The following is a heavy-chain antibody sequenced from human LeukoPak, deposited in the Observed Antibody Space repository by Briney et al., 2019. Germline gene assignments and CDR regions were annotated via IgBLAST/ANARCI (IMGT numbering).Heavy chain of an antibody. CDR3: ARWGPEPPYTPKYFYY. CDR1: GFTVSSDY. J-gene: IGHJ4*02. CDR2: IYSDGTT. V-gene: IGHV3-53*01. D-gene: IGHD3-16*01. Sequence: GGSLRLSCAASGFTVSSDYMTWVRQAPGKGLEWVSIIYSDGTTYYADSVKGRFTISRDDYKNTLHLQMNSLRPEDTAVYYCARWGPEPPYTPKYFYYWGQGTLVTVSS.